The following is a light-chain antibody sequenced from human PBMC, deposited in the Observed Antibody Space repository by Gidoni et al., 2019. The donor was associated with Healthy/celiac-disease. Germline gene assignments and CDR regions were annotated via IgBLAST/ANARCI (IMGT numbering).Light chain of an antibody. J-gene: IGKJ3*01. CDR2: WAS. V-gene: IGKV4-1*01. Sequence: QSVLYSSNNKNYLAWYQQKPGQPPKLLIYWASTRESGVPDRFSGSGSGTDFTLTISSLQAEDVAVYYCQQYYSTPHTFGPGTKVDIK. CDR3: QQYYSTPHT. CDR1: QSVLYSSNNKNY.